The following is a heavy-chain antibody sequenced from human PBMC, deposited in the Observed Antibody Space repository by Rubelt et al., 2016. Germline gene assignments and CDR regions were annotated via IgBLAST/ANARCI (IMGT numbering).Heavy chain of an antibody. J-gene: IGHJ4*02. CDR3: ARSSSWYYFDF. Sequence: QVQLVQSGAEVKKPGASVRVSCKASGYTFTGYYLHWVRQAPGQGLEWMGRINPNGGGTNYPQKFQGRVTMTGDTSISTAYMELSRLGSDDTAVYFCARSSSWYYFDFWGQGTLVTVSS. CDR2: INPNGGGT. CDR1: GYTFTGYY. V-gene: IGHV1-2*06. D-gene: IGHD3-10*01.